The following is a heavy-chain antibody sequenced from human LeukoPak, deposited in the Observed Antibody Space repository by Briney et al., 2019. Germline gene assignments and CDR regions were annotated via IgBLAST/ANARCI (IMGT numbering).Heavy chain of an antibody. CDR1: GYTFTSYG. J-gene: IGHJ4*02. Sequence: ASVKVSCKASGYTFTSYGISWVRQAPGQGLEWMGWISAYNGNTNYAQKPQGRVTMTTDTSTSTAYMELRSLRSDDTAVYYCARDRTDSSSWEADDYWGQGTLVTVSS. D-gene: IGHD6-13*01. CDR2: ISAYNGNT. V-gene: IGHV1-18*01. CDR3: ARDRTDSSSWEADDY.